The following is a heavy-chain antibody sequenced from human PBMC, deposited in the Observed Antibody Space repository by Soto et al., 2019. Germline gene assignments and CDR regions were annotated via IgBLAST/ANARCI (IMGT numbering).Heavy chain of an antibody. Sequence: SVKVSCKASGYTFTSYGISWVRQAPGQGLEWMGGIIPIFGTANYAQKFQGRVTITADESTSTAYMELSSLRSEDTAVYYCARAGPFGSGWYNDWYFDLWGRGTLVTVSS. CDR3: ARAGPFGSGWYNDWYFDL. V-gene: IGHV1-69*13. J-gene: IGHJ2*01. CDR1: GYTFTSYG. CDR2: IIPIFGTA. D-gene: IGHD6-19*01.